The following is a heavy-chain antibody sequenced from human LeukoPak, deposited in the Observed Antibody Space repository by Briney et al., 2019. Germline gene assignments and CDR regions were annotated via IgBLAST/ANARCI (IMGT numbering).Heavy chain of an antibody. CDR3: AKRARYSSSWYGDFDY. V-gene: IGHV3-23*01. CDR1: KFTFDTYV. Sequence: GGSLRLSCAGSKFTFDTYVMNWVRQAPGKGLEWVSSMTGSGTSTYYADSVKGRFTISRDNSKNTLYLQMNSLRAEDTAVYYCAKRARYSSSWYGDFDYWGQGTLVTVSS. CDR2: MTGSGTST. D-gene: IGHD6-13*01. J-gene: IGHJ4*02.